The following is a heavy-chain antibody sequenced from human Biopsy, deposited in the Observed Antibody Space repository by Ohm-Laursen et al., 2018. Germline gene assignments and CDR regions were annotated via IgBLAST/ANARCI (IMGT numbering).Heavy chain of an antibody. V-gene: IGHV4-39*01. D-gene: IGHD3-10*01. CDR2: IYYSGST. Sequence: SETLSLTCAVYGESFNGYYWSWIRQTPGKGLEWIGSIYYSGSTYYNPSLKSRVTISADRSKNQFSPKLTSVTAADTAMYYCARQEFATSPLDYWGQGSLVTVSS. J-gene: IGHJ4*02. CDR3: ARQEFATSPLDY. CDR1: GESFNGYY.